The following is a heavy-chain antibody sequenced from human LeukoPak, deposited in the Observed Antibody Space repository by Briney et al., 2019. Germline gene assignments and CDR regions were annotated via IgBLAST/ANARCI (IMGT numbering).Heavy chain of an antibody. J-gene: IGHJ4*02. D-gene: IGHD2-2*01. V-gene: IGHV3-21*01. CDR1: GFTFSSYS. Sequence: PGGSLRLSCAASGFTFSSYSMNWVRQAPGKGLEWVSSISSSSSSIYYADSVKGRFTISRDNDKNSLYLQMNSLRADDTAVYYCARVAGYCSSTKCCKDYWGQGTLVTVSS. CDR2: ISSSSSSI. CDR3: ARVAGYCSSTKCCKDY.